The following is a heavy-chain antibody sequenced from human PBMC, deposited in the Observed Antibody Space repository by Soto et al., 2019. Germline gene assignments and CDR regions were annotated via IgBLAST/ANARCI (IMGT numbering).Heavy chain of an antibody. CDR3: AHRPRSYAYYFDY. V-gene: IGHV2-5*02. Sequence: QITLKESGPTLVKPTQTLTLTCTFSGFSLSTRGVAVGWFRQPPGKALACLALIYWEEDKWYSPSLKSRLTITDDTSKNQVVLTMTHMDPVDTATYYCAHRPRSYAYYFDYWGPGTLVTVSS. D-gene: IGHD1-26*01. CDR1: GFSLSTRGVA. J-gene: IGHJ4*02. CDR2: IYWEEDK.